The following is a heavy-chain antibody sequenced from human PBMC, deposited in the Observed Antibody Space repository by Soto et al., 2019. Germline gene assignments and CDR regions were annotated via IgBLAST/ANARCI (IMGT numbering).Heavy chain of an antibody. CDR1: GGSISSYY. Sequence: SETLSLTCTVSGGSISSYYCSWIRQPPGKGLEWIGYIYYSGSTNYNPSLKSRVTISVDTSKNQFSLKLSSVTAADTAVYYCARHTGNDFWSGYYWGKADNWFDPWGQEPWSPSPQ. CDR3: ARHTGNDFWSGYYWGKADNWFDP. CDR2: IYYSGST. D-gene: IGHD3-3*01. V-gene: IGHV4-59*08. J-gene: IGHJ5*02.